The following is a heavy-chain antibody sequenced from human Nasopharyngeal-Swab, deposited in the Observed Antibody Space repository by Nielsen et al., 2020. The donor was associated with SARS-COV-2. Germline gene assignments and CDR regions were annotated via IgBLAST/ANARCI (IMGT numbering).Heavy chain of an antibody. Sequence: GESLKISCAASGFTFSSYSMNWVRQAPGKGLEGVSYISSSSSTIYYADSVKGRFTISRDNAKNSLYQQMNSLRDEDTAVYYCARESVAAILDAFDIWGQGTMVTVSS. CDR1: GFTFSSYS. V-gene: IGHV3-48*02. J-gene: IGHJ3*02. D-gene: IGHD2-21*02. CDR3: ARESVAAILDAFDI. CDR2: ISSSSSTI.